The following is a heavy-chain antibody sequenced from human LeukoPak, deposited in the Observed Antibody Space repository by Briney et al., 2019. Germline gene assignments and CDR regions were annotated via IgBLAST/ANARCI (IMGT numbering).Heavy chain of an antibody. D-gene: IGHD3-10*01. CDR3: ARVYGSGSYYNGYYYYYMDV. V-gene: IGHV4-38-2*02. CDR1: GYSISSGYY. J-gene: IGHJ6*03. CDR2: IYHSGST. Sequence: SETLSLTCTVSGYSISSGYYWGWIRQPPGKGLEWIGSIYHSGSTYYNPSLMSRVTISVDTSKNQFSLKLNSVTAADTAVYYCARVYGSGSYYNGYYYYYMDVWGQGTLVTVSS.